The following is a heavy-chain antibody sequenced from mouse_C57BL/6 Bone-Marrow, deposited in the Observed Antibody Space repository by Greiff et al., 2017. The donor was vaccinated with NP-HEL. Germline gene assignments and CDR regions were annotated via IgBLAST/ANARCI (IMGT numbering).Heavy chain of an antibody. V-gene: IGHV2-6-1*01. J-gene: IGHJ1*03. CDR3: ARQGYDYDAWYFDV. Sequence: VKLMESGPGLVAPSQSLSITCTVSGFSLTSYGVHWVRQPPGKGLEWLVVIWSDGSTTYNSALKSRLSISKDNSKSQVFLKMNSLQTDDTAMYYCARQGYDYDAWYFDVWGTGTTVTVSS. D-gene: IGHD2-4*01. CDR2: IWSDGST. CDR1: GFSLTSYG.